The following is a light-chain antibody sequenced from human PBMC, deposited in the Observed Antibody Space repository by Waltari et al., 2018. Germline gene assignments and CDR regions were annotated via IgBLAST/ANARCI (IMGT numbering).Light chain of an antibody. CDR1: QPVRNSY. CDR3: QQYGSSAWT. CDR2: GAS. J-gene: IGKJ1*01. Sequence: IVLTQSPGTLTLFPGESATLPCRASQPVRNSYVAWYRQKRGQAPELVIYGASNRATGIPHRISGSESGTDFTLTITGLEPEDFAVYYCQQYGSSAWTFGPGTNVELK. V-gene: IGKV3-20*01.